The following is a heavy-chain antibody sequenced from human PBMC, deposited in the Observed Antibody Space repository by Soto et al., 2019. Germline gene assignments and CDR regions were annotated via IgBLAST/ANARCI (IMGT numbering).Heavy chain of an antibody. J-gene: IGHJ3*01. D-gene: IGHD2-2*01. V-gene: IGHV2-5*02. Sequence: QITLKESGPALVKPTQTLTLTCTFSGFSLSTSGVGVGWIRQPPGKALEWLALIYWDGEKRYSPSQKSRLAITTDTSKNQVVLTMTNLDPVDTATYYCAHFIVVPPSDVFEVWGQGTMVAVSS. CDR2: IYWDGEK. CDR3: AHFIVVPPSDVFEV. CDR1: GFSLSTSGVG.